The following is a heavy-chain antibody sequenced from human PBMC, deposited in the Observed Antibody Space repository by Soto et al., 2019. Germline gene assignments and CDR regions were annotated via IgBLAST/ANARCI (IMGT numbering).Heavy chain of an antibody. CDR3: AKDPLGPVGMDV. Sequence: PGGSLRLSCAASGFTFSTYWMHWVRQAPGKGLVWVSTISGSADSTYYADSVKGRFTISRDNAKNSLYLQMNSLRAEDTAVYYCAKDPLGPVGMDVWGQGTTVTVSS. J-gene: IGHJ6*02. CDR2: ISGSADST. V-gene: IGHV3-23*01. CDR1: GFTFSTYW. D-gene: IGHD3-16*02.